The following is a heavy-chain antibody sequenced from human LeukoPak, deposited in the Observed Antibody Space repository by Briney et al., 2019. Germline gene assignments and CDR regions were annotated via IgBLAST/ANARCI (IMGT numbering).Heavy chain of an antibody. J-gene: IGHJ3*02. Sequence: GASVKVSCKASGYTFTSYAMHWVRQAPGQRLEWMGWINAGNGNAKYSQEFQGRVTITRDTSASTAYMELSSLRSEDTAVYYCAGSTIFGVVISAFDIWGQGTMVTVSS. CDR2: INAGNGNA. D-gene: IGHD3-3*01. V-gene: IGHV1-3*03. CDR1: GYTFTSYA. CDR3: AGSTIFGVVISAFDI.